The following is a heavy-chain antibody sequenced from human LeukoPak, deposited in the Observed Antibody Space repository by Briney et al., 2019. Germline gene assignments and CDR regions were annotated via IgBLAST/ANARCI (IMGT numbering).Heavy chain of an antibody. CDR1: GGSLSGYY. Sequence: PSETLSLTCAVYGGSLSGYYWSWIRQHPGKGLEWIGYIYYSGSTYYNPSLKSRVTISVDTSKNQFSLKLSSVTAADTAVYYCVGDYYDSSGYQSYYWGQGTLVTVSS. CDR3: VGDYYDSSGYQSYY. D-gene: IGHD3-22*01. V-gene: IGHV4-31*11. CDR2: IYYSGST. J-gene: IGHJ4*02.